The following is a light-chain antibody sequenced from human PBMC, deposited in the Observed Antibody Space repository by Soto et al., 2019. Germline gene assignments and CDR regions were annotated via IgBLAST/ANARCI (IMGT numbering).Light chain of an antibody. CDR2: DAS. CDR3: QQRSNWPRT. CDR1: QSVSSY. V-gene: IGKV3-11*01. J-gene: IGKJ1*01. Sequence: IGLTQSPSTLSLSPGERATLSCRASQSVSSYLAWYQQKPGQAPRLLIYDASNRATGIPARFSGSGSGTDFTLTISSPEPEDFAVYYCQQRSNWPRTFGQGTKVDIK.